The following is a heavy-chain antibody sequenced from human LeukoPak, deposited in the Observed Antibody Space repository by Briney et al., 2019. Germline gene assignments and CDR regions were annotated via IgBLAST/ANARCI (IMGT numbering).Heavy chain of an antibody. V-gene: IGHV3-7*01. CDR1: GFSFSSSY. CDR3: ARDPRGSEYSHFAS. CDR2: IKQDGKET. J-gene: IGHJ4*02. D-gene: IGHD1-26*01. Sequence: AGGSLRLSCVGSGFSFSSSYMSWVRQAPGKGLEWVANIKQDGKETHYVDSVKGRFTISRDNAKSALSLQMSSLRAEDTAVYYCARDPRGSEYSHFASWGRGTLVTVSS.